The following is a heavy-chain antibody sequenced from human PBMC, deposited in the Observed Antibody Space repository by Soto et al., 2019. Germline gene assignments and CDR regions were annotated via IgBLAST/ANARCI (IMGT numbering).Heavy chain of an antibody. CDR2: IYHSGST. Sequence: QVQLQESGPGLVKPSQTLSLTCTVSGGSIRRGGYYWSWIRQHPGKGLEWIGYIYHSGSTYYNPSLKSRVTISVDTSKNPFSLKMSSVTAADTAVYYCARDPEYHAFDIWGQGTMVTVSS. CDR1: GGSIRRGGYY. CDR3: ARDPEYHAFDI. V-gene: IGHV4-31*03. J-gene: IGHJ3*02.